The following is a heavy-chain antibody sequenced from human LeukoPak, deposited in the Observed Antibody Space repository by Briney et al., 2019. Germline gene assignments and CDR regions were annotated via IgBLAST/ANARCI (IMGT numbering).Heavy chain of an antibody. J-gene: IGHJ4*02. Sequence: GSLRLSCAASGFTVSSNYMSWVRQAPGKGLEWVSVIYSGGSTYYADSVKGRFTISRDNSKNTLYLQMNSLRAEDTAVYYCARVGSGHQALYYFDYWGQGTLVTVSS. CDR3: ARVGSGHQALYYFDY. D-gene: IGHD3-10*01. CDR2: IYSGGST. CDR1: GFTVSSNY. V-gene: IGHV3-53*01.